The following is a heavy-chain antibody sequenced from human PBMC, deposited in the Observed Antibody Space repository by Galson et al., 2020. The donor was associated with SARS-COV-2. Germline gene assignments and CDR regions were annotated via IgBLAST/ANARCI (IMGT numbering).Heavy chain of an antibody. J-gene: IGHJ4*02. CDR2: VYHSGST. CDR3: ARETPRSTYYRGGIDY. D-gene: IGHD3-22*01. CDR1: DYSINSNYY. Sequence: SETLSLTCKVSDYSINSNYYWGWIRQPPGNGLEWIGSVYHSGSTFYNPSLRRRVTISVDTSKNQFSLEMSSVTAADTAGYYCARETPRSTYYRGGIDYWGQGTLVTVSS. V-gene: IGHV4-38-2*02.